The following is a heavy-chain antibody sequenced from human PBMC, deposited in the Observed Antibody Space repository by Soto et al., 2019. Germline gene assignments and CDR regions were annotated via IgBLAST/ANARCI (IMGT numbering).Heavy chain of an antibody. V-gene: IGHV4-39*01. CDR1: GFSIISDDYY. J-gene: IGHJ4*02. CDR3: ARSISVAMDF. Sequence: PSETLSLTCTVSGFSIISDDYYWSWIRQPPGKGLEWIGSIYYSGTTYYNPSLKSRVTISVDTSKNQFSLKLSSVTAADTAVYYCARSISVAMDFWGQGTLVTVSS. CDR2: IYYSGTT. D-gene: IGHD6-19*01.